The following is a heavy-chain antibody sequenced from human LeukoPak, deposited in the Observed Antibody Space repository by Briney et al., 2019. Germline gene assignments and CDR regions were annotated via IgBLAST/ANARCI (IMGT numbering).Heavy chain of an antibody. V-gene: IGHV3-23*01. D-gene: IGHD4-23*01. CDR2: LGGSDNRT. J-gene: IGHJ3*01. CDR1: GFTLSNNA. CDR3: AKDILRWAFDV. Sequence: GGSLRLSCVASGFTLSNNAMAWVRQAPGKGLEWVSALGGSDNRTDYADSVQGRFTISRDNSKNTLYLQMNSLRAEHTAVYYCAKDILRWAFDVWGQGTMVTVS.